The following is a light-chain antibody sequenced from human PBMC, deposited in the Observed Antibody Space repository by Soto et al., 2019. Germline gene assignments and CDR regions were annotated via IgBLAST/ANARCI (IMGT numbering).Light chain of an antibody. CDR2: AAS. V-gene: IGKV1-27*01. J-gene: IGKJ3*01. CDR1: QDIRNY. CDR3: KRYHSALPT. Sequence: DIQMTQSPSSLSASVGDRVTMTCRASQDIRNYVAWYQQKPGEVPKLLIYAASTLQSGVPARFSGGGFGTDFTLTISSLRPEDVATYYCKRYHSALPTFGPRNKVDLK.